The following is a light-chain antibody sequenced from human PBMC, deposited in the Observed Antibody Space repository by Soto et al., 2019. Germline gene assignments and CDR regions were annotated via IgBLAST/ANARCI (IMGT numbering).Light chain of an antibody. CDR3: QQYNNWTRAT. CDR1: QSVSSN. V-gene: IGKV3-15*01. J-gene: IGKJ4*01. CDR2: GAS. Sequence: VLSQSPATLSVSHGERATLSCRASQSVSSNLAWYQQKPGQAPRLLIYGASTRATGIPARFSGSGSGTEFNMTISSLQSEDFAVYYCQQYNNWTRATFGGGTKLEIK.